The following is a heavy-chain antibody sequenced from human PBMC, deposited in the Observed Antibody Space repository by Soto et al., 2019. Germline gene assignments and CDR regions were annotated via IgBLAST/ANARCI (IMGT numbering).Heavy chain of an antibody. Sequence: EVQLVESGGGLVQPGGSLKLSCAASGFTFSGSAMHWVRQASGKGLEWVGRIRSKANSYATAYAASVKGRFTISRDDSKNTAYLQMNSLKTEDTAVYYCRYCYGSLADYWGQGTLVTVSS. V-gene: IGHV3-73*01. J-gene: IGHJ4*02. D-gene: IGHD5-18*01. CDR2: IRSKANSYAT. CDR3: RYCYGSLADY. CDR1: GFTFSGSA.